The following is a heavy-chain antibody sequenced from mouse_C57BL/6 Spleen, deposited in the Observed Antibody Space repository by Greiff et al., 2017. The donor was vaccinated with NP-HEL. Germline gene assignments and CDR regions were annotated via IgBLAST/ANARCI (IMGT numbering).Heavy chain of an antibody. J-gene: IGHJ2*01. CDR3: ASRTTVVGDY. D-gene: IGHD1-1*01. Sequence: VQLQQSGAELVKPGASVKLSCKASGYTFTSYWMHWVKQRPGQGLEWIGMIHPNSGSTNYNEKFKSKATLTVDKSSSTAYMQLSSLTSEDSAVYYCASRTTVVGDYWGQGTTLTVSS. V-gene: IGHV1-64*01. CDR2: IHPNSGST. CDR1: GYTFTSYW.